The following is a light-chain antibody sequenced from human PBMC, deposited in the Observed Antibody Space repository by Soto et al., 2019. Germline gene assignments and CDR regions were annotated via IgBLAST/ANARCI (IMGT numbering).Light chain of an antibody. CDR3: QQRYNGLLT. V-gene: IGKV3-11*01. J-gene: IGKJ4*01. Sequence: EMVLTQSPATLSLSPGERATISCRASQSVSSYLGWYQQKPGQAPRLLIYDTSNRATGIPARFSGSGSGTDFTLTISSLEPEDFAVYYCQQRYNGLLTFGGGTKVEIK. CDR1: QSVSSY. CDR2: DTS.